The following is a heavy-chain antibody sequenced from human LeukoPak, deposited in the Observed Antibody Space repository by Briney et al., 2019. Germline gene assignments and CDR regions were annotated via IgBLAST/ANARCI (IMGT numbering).Heavy chain of an antibody. J-gene: IGHJ4*02. CDR1: GFTFDDYG. CDR2: INWNGGST. Sequence: RPGGSLRLSCAASGFTFDDYGMSWVRQAPGKGLEWISGINWNGGSTGYADSEKGRFTISRDNAKNSLYLQMNSLRAEDTALYYCARRGYSGFEGDYWGQGTLVTVSS. D-gene: IGHD5-12*01. V-gene: IGHV3-20*04. CDR3: ARRGYSGFEGDY.